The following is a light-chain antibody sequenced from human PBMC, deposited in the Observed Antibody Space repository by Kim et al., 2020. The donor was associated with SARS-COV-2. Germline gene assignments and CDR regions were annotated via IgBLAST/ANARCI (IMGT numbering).Light chain of an antibody. V-gene: IGLV3-1*01. CDR2: QDS. Sequence: VAPGQTASITCAGDKWGDKYACWYQQKPGQSPVLVIYQDSKRPSGIPERFSGSNSGNTATLTISGTQAMDEADYYCQAWDSSTAVFGTGTKVTVL. CDR3: QAWDSSTAV. CDR1: KWGDKY. J-gene: IGLJ1*01.